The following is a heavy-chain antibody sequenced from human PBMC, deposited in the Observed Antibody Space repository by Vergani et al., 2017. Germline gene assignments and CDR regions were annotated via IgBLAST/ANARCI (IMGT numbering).Heavy chain of an antibody. CDR1: GFTFSSYA. CDR3: AGSSGWYNDAFDI. CDR2: ISGSGGST. J-gene: IGHJ3*02. Sequence: EVQLVESGGGLVQPGGSLRLSCEASGFTFSSYAMSWVRQAPGKGLEWVSAISGSGGSTYYADSVKGRFTISRDNSKNTLYLQMNSLRAEDTAVYYCAGSSGWYNDAFDIWGQGTMVIVSS. D-gene: IGHD6-19*01. V-gene: IGHV3-23*04.